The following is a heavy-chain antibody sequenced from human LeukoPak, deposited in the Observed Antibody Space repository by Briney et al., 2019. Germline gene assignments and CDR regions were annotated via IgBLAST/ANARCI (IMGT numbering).Heavy chain of an antibody. CDR2: ISGSTVNT. V-gene: IGHV3-23*01. CDR3: ARKHETSAFLLAF. CDR1: GFTFSNYA. D-gene: IGHD3-22*01. J-gene: IGHJ4*02. Sequence: PGGSLRXSCAASGFTFSNYAMSWVRQAPGKGLEWVSTISGSTVNTYYADSVKGRFTISRDNSKNTLYLQMNSLRAEDTAVYYCARKHETSAFLLAFWGQGTLVTVSS.